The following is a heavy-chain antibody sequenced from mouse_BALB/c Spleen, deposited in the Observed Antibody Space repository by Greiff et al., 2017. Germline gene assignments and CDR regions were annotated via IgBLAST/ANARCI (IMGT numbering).Heavy chain of an antibody. J-gene: IGHJ1*01. V-gene: IGHV1-5*01. D-gene: IGHD1-1*01. CDR2: IYPGNSDT. CDR3: TRPYGSSYVWYFDV. Sequence: EVQLQQSGTVLARPGASVKMSCKASGYTFTSYWMHWVKQRPGQGLEWIGAIYPGNSDTSYNQKFKGKAKLTAVTSTSTAYMELSSLTNEDSAVYYCTRPYGSSYVWYFDVWGAGTTVTVSS. CDR1: GYTFTSYW.